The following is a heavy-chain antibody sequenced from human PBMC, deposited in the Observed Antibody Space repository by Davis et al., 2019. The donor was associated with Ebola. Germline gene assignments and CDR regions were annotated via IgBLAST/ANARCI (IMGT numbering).Heavy chain of an antibody. Sequence: ASVKVSCKTSGYTFTSYDINWVRQATGQGLEWMGWMNPNSGNTGYAQKFQGRVTMTRNTSISTAYMELSSLRFEDTAVYYCARAPSYRSSKWDWLDPWGQGTLVTVSP. V-gene: IGHV1-8*01. CDR3: ARAPSYRSSKWDWLDP. CDR1: GYTFTSYD. J-gene: IGHJ5*02. CDR2: MNPNSGNT. D-gene: IGHD1-26*01.